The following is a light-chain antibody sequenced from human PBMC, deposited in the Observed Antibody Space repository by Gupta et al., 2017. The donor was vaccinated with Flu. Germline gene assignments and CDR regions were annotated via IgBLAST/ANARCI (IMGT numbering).Light chain of an antibody. CDR2: GAS. Sequence: STVESETRPCVASQSVNRNYLAWYQQKPGQPPRLLIYGASSRDTGIPDRFSGTGSGADFTLTISRLEPEDFAVYYCQQYCGPPPYTFGGGTNLEIK. V-gene: IGKV3-20*01. CDR3: QQYCGPPPYT. CDR1: QSVNRNY. J-gene: IGKJ4*01.